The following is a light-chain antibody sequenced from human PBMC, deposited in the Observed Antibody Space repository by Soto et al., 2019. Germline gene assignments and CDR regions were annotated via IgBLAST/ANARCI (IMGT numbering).Light chain of an antibody. CDR2: SDN. CDR1: FSNVGINT. CDR3: ASWDDSLNGVV. Sequence: QSVLTQPPSASGTPGQRVTISCSGSFSNVGINTVNWYQQLPGTAPKLLIYSDNQRPSGVPDRFSGSKSGTSASLALSGLQSEDAADYYCASWDDSLNGVVFGGGTKLTVL. V-gene: IGLV1-44*01. J-gene: IGLJ2*01.